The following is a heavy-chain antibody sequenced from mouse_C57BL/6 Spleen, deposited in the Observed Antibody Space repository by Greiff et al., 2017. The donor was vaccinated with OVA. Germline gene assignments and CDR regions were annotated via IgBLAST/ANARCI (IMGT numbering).Heavy chain of an antibody. CDR1: GFSLTSYG. D-gene: IGHD1-1*01. CDR3: AKKELRGYYAMDY. V-gene: IGHV2-5*01. CDR2: IWSGGST. J-gene: IGHJ4*01. Sequence: VKLMESGPGLVQPSQSLSITCTASGFSLTSYGVHWVRQSPGKGLEWLGVIWSGGSTDYNAAFMSRLSITKDNSKSQVFFKMNSLQADDTAIYYCAKKELRGYYAMDYWGQGTSVTVSS.